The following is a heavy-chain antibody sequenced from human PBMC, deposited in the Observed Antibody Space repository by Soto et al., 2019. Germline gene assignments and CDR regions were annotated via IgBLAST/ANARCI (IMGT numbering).Heavy chain of an antibody. J-gene: IGHJ4*02. CDR3: ARDWPPAAPFDY. D-gene: IGHD2-2*01. V-gene: IGHV1-18*01. CDR2: ISAYNGNT. CDR1: GYTFTSYG. Sequence: QVQLVQSGAEVKKPGASVKVSCKASGYTFTSYGISWVRQAPGQGLEWMGWISAYNGNTNYAQKLQGRVTMTTDTSTSTAYMELRGLRFADPAVYCCARDWPPAAPFDYWGQGTLVPVSS.